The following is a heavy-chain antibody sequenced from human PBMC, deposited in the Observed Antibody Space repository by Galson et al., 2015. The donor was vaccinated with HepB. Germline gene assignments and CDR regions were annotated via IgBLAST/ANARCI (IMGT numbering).Heavy chain of an antibody. CDR1: GFTVSSNY. D-gene: IGHD3-9*01. V-gene: IGHV3-66*01. J-gene: IGHJ4*02. CDR3: ARGAGERLRYFDWLPTGPFDY. Sequence: SLRLSCAASGFTVSSNYMSWVRQAPGKGLEWVSVIYSGGSTYYADSAKGGFTISRDNSKNTLYLQMNSLRAEDTAVYYCARGAGERLRYFDWLPTGPFDYRGQGTLVTVSS. CDR2: IYSGGST.